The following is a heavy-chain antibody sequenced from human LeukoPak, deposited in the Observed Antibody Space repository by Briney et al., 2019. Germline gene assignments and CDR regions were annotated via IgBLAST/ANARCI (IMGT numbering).Heavy chain of an antibody. V-gene: IGHV1-2*06. J-gene: IGHJ5*02. CDR2: INPNSGGT. CDR3: ARGYCSSTSCYSLDWFDP. CDR1: GYTFTSYD. D-gene: IGHD2-2*02. Sequence: ASVKVSCKASGYTFTSYDINWVRQATGQGLEWMGRINPNSGGTNYAQKFQGRVTMTRDTSISTAYMELSRLRSDDTAVYYCARGYCSSTSCYSLDWFDPWGQGTLVTVSS.